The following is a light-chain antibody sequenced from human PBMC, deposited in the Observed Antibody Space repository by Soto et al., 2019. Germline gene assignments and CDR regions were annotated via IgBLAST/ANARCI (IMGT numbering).Light chain of an antibody. J-gene: IGLJ2*01. CDR3: QSYDGSLGVVV. CDR2: VNS. CDR1: SSNIGARYG. Sequence: QSVLTQPPSISGAPGQRVTISCTGSSSNIGARYGVHWYQQLPGTAPKLLIYVNSNRPSGVPDRFSGSKSGTSASLAITGRQAEDEADYYCQSYDGSLGVVVFGGGTKVTVL. V-gene: IGLV1-40*01.